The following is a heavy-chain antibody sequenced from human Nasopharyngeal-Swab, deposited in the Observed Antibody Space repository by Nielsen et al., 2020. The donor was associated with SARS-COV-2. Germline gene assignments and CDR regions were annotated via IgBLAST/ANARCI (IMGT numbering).Heavy chain of an antibody. Sequence: KGLEWVAGISYDGSNKYYADSVKGRFTISRDKSKNTLYLQMNSLRAEDTAVYYCAKVLAVAGTGDYWGQGTLVTVSS. D-gene: IGHD6-19*01. CDR2: ISYDGSNK. V-gene: IGHV3-30*18. CDR3: AKVLAVAGTGDY. J-gene: IGHJ4*02.